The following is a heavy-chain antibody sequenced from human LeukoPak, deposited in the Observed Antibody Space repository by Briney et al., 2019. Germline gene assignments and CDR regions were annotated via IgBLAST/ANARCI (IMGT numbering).Heavy chain of an antibody. CDR2: ISSSSPYL. CDR1: GFTFSDYS. D-gene: IGHD3-22*01. V-gene: IGHV3-21*01. CDR3: ANSGYSRGDDY. J-gene: IGHJ4*02. Sequence: GGSLRLSCAASGFTFSDYSMNWVRQAPGKGLEWVASISSSSPYLYYTDSVKGRFTIFRDNAKNSLYLQMNSLRAEDTAVYYCANSGYSRGDDYWGQGTLVTVSS.